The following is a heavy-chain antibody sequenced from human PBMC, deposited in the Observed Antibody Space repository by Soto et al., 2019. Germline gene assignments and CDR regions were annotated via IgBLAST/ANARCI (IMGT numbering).Heavy chain of an antibody. J-gene: IGHJ6*02. V-gene: IGHV5-51*01. D-gene: IGHD3-10*01. CDR1: GYKFISYW. CDR3: ARGPPYSGSSLVPGDYFYVMDA. CDR2: IYPGDSDT. Sequence: VESLKISCKGFGYKFISYWIACVLQMPVKVLEWMGIIYPGDSDTRFSPSFQGQVTISADKSISTAYLQWSSLKASDTAMYYCARGPPYSGSSLVPGDYFYVMDAWGQGTTVTVSS.